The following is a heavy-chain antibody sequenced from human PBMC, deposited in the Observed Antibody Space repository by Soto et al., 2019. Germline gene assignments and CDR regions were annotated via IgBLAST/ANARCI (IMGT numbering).Heavy chain of an antibody. J-gene: IGHJ5*02. CDR2: INTDGSRT. D-gene: IGHD1-26*01. CDR3: ARVASGSYDWIDP. Sequence: EVQLVESGGGLVQPGGSLRLSCAASKFTFSRYWMHWVRQTPGKGLMWVSRINTDGSRTTYADSVKGRFTISRDNAKNTVFLDMNSLRAEDTAVYYCARVASGSYDWIDPWGQGTLVTISS. CDR1: KFTFSRYW. V-gene: IGHV3-74*03.